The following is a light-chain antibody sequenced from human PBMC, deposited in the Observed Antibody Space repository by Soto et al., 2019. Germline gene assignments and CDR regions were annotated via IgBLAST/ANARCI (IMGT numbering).Light chain of an antibody. Sequence: EIVLTQSPATLSLSPGERXTLSCRASQSVSSYLAWYQQKPGQAPRLLIYDASNRATGIPARFSGSGSGTDFTLTISSLEPXDFAVYXCQXRSNWPTFGQGTRLEIK. CDR3: QXRSNWPT. J-gene: IGKJ5*01. V-gene: IGKV3-11*01. CDR2: DAS. CDR1: QSVSSY.